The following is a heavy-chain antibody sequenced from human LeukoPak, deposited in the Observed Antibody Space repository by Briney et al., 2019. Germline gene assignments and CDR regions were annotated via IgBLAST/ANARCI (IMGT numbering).Heavy chain of an antibody. Sequence: PSETLSLTCAVSGGSFSGHYWSWIRQPPGKGLEWIGYIYYSGSTNYNPSLKSRVTISVDTSKNQFSLKLSSVTAADTAVYYCARHRVPDYYYYMDVWGKGTTVTVSS. CDR3: ARHRVPDYYYYMDV. V-gene: IGHV4-59*11. CDR1: GGSFSGHY. D-gene: IGHD2-2*01. CDR2: IYYSGST. J-gene: IGHJ6*03.